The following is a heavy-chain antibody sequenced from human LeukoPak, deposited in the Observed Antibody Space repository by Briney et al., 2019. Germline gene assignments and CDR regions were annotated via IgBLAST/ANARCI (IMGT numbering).Heavy chain of an antibody. CDR3: AKAGDSSGYIRFFDY. CDR2: ISGSGGST. D-gene: IGHD3-22*01. CDR1: GFTFSSYA. V-gene: IGHV3-23*01. J-gene: IGHJ4*02. Sequence: GGSLRLSCAASGFTFSSYAMSWVRQAPGKGLEWVSAISGSGGSTYYADSVKGRFTISRDNSKNMLYLQMNSLRAEDTAVYYCAKAGDSSGYIRFFDYWGQGTLVTVSS.